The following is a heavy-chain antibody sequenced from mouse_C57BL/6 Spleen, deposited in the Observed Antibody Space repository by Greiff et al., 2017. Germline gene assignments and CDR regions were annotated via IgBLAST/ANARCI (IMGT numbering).Heavy chain of an antibody. V-gene: IGHV10-1*01. CDR3: VRQDYYDEGYVDV. CDR2: IRSKSNNYAT. Sequence: GGGLVQPKGSLKLSCAASGFSFNTYAMNWVRQAPGKGLEWVARIRSKSNNYATYYADSVKDRFTISRDDSESMLYLQMNNLKTEDTAMYYCVRQDYYDEGYVDVWGTGTTVTVSS. CDR1: GFSFNTYA. D-gene: IGHD2-4*01. J-gene: IGHJ1*03.